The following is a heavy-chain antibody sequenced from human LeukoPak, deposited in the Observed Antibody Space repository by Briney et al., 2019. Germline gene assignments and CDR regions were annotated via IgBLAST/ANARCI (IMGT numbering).Heavy chain of an antibody. CDR3: ARGYCSGGTCYFFDY. J-gene: IGHJ4*02. CDR2: IYYSGST. CDR1: GGSVSSGSFY. V-gene: IGHV4-61*01. Sequence: PSGTLSLTCTVSGGSVSSGSFYWGWIRQPPGKGLEWIGYIYYSGSTNYNPSLKSRVTISVDTSKNQFSLKLSSVTAADTAVYYCARGYCSGGTCYFFDYWDQGTLVTVSS. D-gene: IGHD2-15*01.